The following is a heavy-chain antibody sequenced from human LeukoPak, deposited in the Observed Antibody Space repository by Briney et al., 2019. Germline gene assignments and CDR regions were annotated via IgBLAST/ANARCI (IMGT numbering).Heavy chain of an antibody. CDR1: GFTFSSYA. CDR3: AKDLYYDSSGYTFDY. J-gene: IGHJ4*02. Sequence: GRSMRLSCAASGFTFSSYAMSWVRQAPGKGLEWVSAITGSGGGTYYADSVKGRFTISRDNSKNTLYLQMNSLRAEDTAVYYCAKDLYYDSSGYTFDYWGQGTLVTHSS. V-gene: IGHV3-23*01. CDR2: ITGSGGGT. D-gene: IGHD3-22*01.